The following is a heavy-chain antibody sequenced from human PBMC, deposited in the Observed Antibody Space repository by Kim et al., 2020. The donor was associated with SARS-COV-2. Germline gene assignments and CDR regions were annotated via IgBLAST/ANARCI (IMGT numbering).Heavy chain of an antibody. V-gene: IGHV4-59*01. Sequence: SETLSLTCTVSGGSISSYYWSWIRQPPGKGLEWIGYIYYSGSTNYNPSLKSRVTISVDTSKNQFSLKLSSVTAADTAVYYCARGEGQWLPTAWGQGTLVT. CDR3: ARGEGQWLPTA. J-gene: IGHJ5*02. D-gene: IGHD5-12*01. CDR1: GGSISSYY. CDR2: IYYSGST.